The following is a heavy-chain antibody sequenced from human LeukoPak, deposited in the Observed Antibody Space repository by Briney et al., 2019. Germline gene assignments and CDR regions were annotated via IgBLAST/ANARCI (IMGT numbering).Heavy chain of an antibody. CDR1: GYTFTSYG. J-gene: IGHJ6*03. D-gene: IGHD1-26*01. CDR3: ARVGRSRGALPNFYYYMDV. CDR2: IIPMFGST. Sequence: GASARVSCKASGYTFTSYGISWVRQAPGQGLAWMSGIIPMFGSTNYAQKFEGRVTITTDQSTTTVYMELTSLTSEDTAVYYCARVGRSRGALPNFYYYMDVWGKGTTVTVSS. V-gene: IGHV1-69*05.